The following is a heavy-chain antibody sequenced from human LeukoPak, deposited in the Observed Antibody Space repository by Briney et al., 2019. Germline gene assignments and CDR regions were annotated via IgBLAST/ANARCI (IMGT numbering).Heavy chain of an antibody. CDR1: GFTVSSNY. CDR2: INNDGSST. J-gene: IGHJ3*02. V-gene: IGHV3-74*01. Sequence: PGGSLRLSCAASGFTVSSNYMSWVRQAPGKGLVWVSLINNDGSSTRYADSVKGRFTISRDNAKNTLYLQMNSLRAEDTAVYYCARGQDYVWGSYRYHDAFDIWGQGTMVTVSS. D-gene: IGHD3-16*02. CDR3: ARGQDYVWGSYRYHDAFDI.